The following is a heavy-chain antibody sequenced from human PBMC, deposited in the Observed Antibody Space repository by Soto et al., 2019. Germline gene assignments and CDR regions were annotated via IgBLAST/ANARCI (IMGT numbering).Heavy chain of an antibody. Sequence: QVQLVESGGGVVQPGRSLRLSCAASGFTVSSYAMHLVLQAPGTGLEWVAVISCERSNKYYADSVKGRFTITRDNSKNTLYLQLNRLGAEDTAGHYCARERGYSGDEYAPTRDWVQGTLVTVAS. D-gene: IGHD5-12*01. CDR1: GFTVSSYA. J-gene: IGHJ4*02. V-gene: IGHV3-30-3*01. CDR3: ARERGYSGDEYAPTRD. CDR2: ISCERSNK.